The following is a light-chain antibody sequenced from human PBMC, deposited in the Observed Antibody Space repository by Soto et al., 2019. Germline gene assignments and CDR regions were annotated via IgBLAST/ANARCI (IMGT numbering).Light chain of an antibody. CDR3: KQYNNWPYT. Sequence: EIVMTQSPATLSVSPGERATLSCRASQSVSSNLAWYQQKPGQAPRLLIYGASTRATGIPARFSGSGSRTEFTLNISSLQSEDFAVYYCKQYNNWPYTFGQGTKLEIK. CDR1: QSVSSN. CDR2: GAS. J-gene: IGKJ2*01. V-gene: IGKV3-15*01.